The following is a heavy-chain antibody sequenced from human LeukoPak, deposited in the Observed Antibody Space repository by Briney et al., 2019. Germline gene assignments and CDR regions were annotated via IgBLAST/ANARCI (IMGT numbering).Heavy chain of an antibody. CDR3: ARVAVAGTGRLDY. V-gene: IGHV3-64*01. CDR2: ISNDGGGT. CDR1: GFIFSSYP. D-gene: IGHD6-19*01. J-gene: IGHJ4*02. Sequence: PGGSLRLSCAASGFIFSSYPMHGVRQAPGKGLEYVSAISNDGGGTYYANSVKGRFTISRDNSKNTLYLQMGSLRAEDMAVYYCARVAVAGTGRLDYWGQGTLVTVSS.